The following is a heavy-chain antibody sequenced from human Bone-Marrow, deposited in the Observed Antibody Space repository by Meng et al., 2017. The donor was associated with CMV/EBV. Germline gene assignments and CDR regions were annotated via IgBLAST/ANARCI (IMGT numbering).Heavy chain of an antibody. V-gene: IGHV4-39*01. Sequence: SETLSLTCTASGGSIRNSSYYWDWVRQAPGKGLEWIGNFYYSGTTSYTPSLKSRVTISGDTSKNQFSLKLYSVTATDTAVYYCASGSALGYYGMDLWGQGTTVTVSS. D-gene: IGHD1-26*01. CDR3: ASGSALGYYGMDL. CDR2: FYYSGTT. CDR1: GGSIRNSSYY. J-gene: IGHJ6*02.